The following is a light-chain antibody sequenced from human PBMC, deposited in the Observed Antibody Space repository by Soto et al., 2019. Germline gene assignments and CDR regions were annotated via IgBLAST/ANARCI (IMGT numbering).Light chain of an antibody. V-gene: IGLV1-40*01. Sequence: QSVLTQPPSVSGAPGQRVTISCTGSSSNIGAGYDVHWYQQLPGTAPKLLIYGNSHRPSGVPDRFSGSKSGTSASLAITELQAEAEADYYCQSYDSSLSGSVFGGGTKVTVL. CDR2: GNS. CDR1: SSNIGAGYD. CDR3: QSYDSSLSGSV. J-gene: IGLJ3*02.